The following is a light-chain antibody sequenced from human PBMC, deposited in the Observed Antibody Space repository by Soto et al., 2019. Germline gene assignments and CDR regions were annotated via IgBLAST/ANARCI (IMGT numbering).Light chain of an antibody. J-gene: IGKJ4*01. CDR3: LQDDSYPLT. Sequence: AIQMTQSPSSLSASVGDRVTITCRASQGIRNDLGWYQQKPGKAPKLLIYGASSSQSDVPSRFSGSGSGTDFTLTISSLQPEDFATYYCLQDDSYPLTFGGGTKVEIK. CDR1: QGIRND. V-gene: IGKV1-6*01. CDR2: GAS.